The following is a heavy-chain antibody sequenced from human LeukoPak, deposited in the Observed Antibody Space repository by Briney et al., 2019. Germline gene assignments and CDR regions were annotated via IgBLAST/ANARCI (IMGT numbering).Heavy chain of an antibody. V-gene: IGHV3-23*01. D-gene: IGHD6-19*01. J-gene: IGHJ4*02. CDR1: GFTFSSYA. Sequence: PGGSLRLSCAASGFTFSSYAMSWVRQAPGKGLEWVSAISGSGGSTYYADSVKGRFSISRDNSKSTLFLQMNSLRVEDTAVYYCAKGGASGHYYFDCWGQGSLVTVSS. CDR2: ISGSGGST. CDR3: AKGGASGHYYFDC.